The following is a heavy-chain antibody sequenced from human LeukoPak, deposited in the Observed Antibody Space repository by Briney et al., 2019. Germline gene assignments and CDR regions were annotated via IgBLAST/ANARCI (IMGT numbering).Heavy chain of an antibody. CDR3: ARRGHSSSNMDV. CDR1: GGSFSGYY. V-gene: IGHV4-34*01. J-gene: IGHJ6*03. D-gene: IGHD6-6*01. Sequence: PSETLSLTCAVYGGSFSGYYWSWIRQPPGKGLEWIGEINHSGSTNYNPSLKSRVTISVDTSKNQFSLKLSSVTAADTAVYYCARRGHSSSNMDVWGKGTTVTGSS. CDR2: INHSGST.